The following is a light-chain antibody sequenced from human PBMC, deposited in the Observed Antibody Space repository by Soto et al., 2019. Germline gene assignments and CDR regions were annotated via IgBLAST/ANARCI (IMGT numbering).Light chain of an antibody. CDR2: AAS. J-gene: IGKJ1*01. CDR1: QSISSY. V-gene: IGKV1-39*01. Sequence: DIQMTQSPSSLSASVGDRVTITCRASQSISSYLNWYQQKPGKAPKLLIYAASSLQSGVPSRFSGSGSGTDFTLIISSLQPDDFASYYCQQYGSSSPWTFGQGTKVEIK. CDR3: QQYGSSSPWT.